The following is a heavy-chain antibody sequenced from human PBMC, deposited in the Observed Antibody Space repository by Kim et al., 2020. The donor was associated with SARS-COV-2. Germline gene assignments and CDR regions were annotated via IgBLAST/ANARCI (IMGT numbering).Heavy chain of an antibody. J-gene: IGHJ1*01. Sequence: GGSLRLSCAASGYTVTYSYMGWVRQAPGKGLEGVSFIYSGGNTIYADSVKGRLIISRDHSKNTLYPQMNSLRTVDTADYYCATVVFYYDAGYFKNWG. D-gene: IGHD3-16*01. CDR1: GYTVTYSY. CDR3: ATVVFYYDAGYFKN. CDR2: IYSGGNT. V-gene: IGHV3-66*01.